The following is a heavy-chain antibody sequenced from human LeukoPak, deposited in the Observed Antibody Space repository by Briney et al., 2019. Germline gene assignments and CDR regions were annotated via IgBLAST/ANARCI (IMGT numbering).Heavy chain of an antibody. CDR2: ISGSGGST. Sequence: QPGGSLRLSCAASGFTFSSYAMSWVRQAPGKGLEWVSTISGSGGSTYYADSVKGRFTISRDNSKDTLYLQMNSLRAEDTAVYYCAKSRVEMATPPSGYWGQGTLVTVSS. CDR1: GFTFSSYA. D-gene: IGHD5-24*01. V-gene: IGHV3-23*01. J-gene: IGHJ4*02. CDR3: AKSRVEMATPPSGY.